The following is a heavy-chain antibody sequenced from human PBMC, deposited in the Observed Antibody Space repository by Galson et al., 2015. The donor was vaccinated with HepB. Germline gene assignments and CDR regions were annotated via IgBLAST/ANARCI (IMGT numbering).Heavy chain of an antibody. D-gene: IGHD3-10*01. V-gene: IGHV1-24*01. CDR1: GYSLTELS. J-gene: IGHJ4*02. CDR3: ATITQLVLRGAYVTPD. CDR2: LDPEDGKT. Sequence: SVKVSCKVSGYSLTELSMHWVRQAPGKGLEWMGGLDPEDGKTVYAQNFQGRLTMTEDTSADTSYMELSSLRSEDTAVYYCATITQLVLRGAYVTPDWGQGTLVTVSS.